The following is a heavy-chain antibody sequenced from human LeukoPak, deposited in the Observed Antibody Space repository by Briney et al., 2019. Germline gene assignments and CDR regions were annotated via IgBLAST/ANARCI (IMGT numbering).Heavy chain of an antibody. J-gene: IGHJ4*02. CDR2: IIPIFGTA. CDR1: GGTSSSYA. CDR3: ARDRHYYGSGSYFDY. Sequence: GSSVKVSCKASGGTSSSYAISWVRQAPGQGLEWMGRIIPIFGTANYAQKFQGRVTITTDESTSTAYMELSSLRSEDTAVYYCARDRHYYGSGSYFDYWGQGTLVTVSS. D-gene: IGHD3-10*01. V-gene: IGHV1-69*05.